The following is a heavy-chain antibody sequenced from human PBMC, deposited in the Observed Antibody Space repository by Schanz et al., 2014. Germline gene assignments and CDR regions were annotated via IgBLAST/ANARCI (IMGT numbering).Heavy chain of an antibody. CDR3: ARDFDDRRGYGSGYCLGDCMDV. D-gene: IGHD3-10*01. J-gene: IGHJ6*02. CDR1: GFTVSSNH. V-gene: IGHV4-31*02. CDR2: ISYSGST. Sequence: VQLVESGGGLVKPGGSLRLSCAVSGFTVSSNHMSWIRQHPGKGLEWIGFISYSGSTYYNPSLKSRVTISVDTSKNQFSLNLSSATAEDTAVYYCARDFDDRRGYGSGYCLGDCMDVWGQGTTVTVSS.